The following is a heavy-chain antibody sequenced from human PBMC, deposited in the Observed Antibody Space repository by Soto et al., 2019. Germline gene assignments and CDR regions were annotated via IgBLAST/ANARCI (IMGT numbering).Heavy chain of an antibody. V-gene: IGHV3-30*03. D-gene: IGHD2-15*01. J-gene: IGHJ4*02. CDR2: ISYDGSNK. CDR3: AGGQYDFDY. CDR1: GFPFSSYG. Sequence: QVQLVESGGGVVQPGRSLRLSCAASGFPFSSYGMHWVRQAPGKGLEWVAHISYDGSNKHYTDSVKVRFTISRDNSNHMLYLQMRRLRADDTSVYYSAGGQYDFDYCVQGTRVSVAS.